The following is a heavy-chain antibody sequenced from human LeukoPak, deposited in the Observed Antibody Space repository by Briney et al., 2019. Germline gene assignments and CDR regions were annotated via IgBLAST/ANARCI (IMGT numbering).Heavy chain of an antibody. CDR3: ARDRRAYCSGGSCYSPLDY. Sequence: GASVKVSCKASGGTFSSYAISWVRQAPGQGLEWMGGIIPIFGTANYAQKFQGRVTITADESTSTAYMELSSLRSEDTAVYCCARDRRAYCSGGSCYSPLDYWGQGTLVTVSS. CDR1: GGTFSSYA. CDR2: IIPIFGTA. D-gene: IGHD2-15*01. J-gene: IGHJ4*02. V-gene: IGHV1-69*13.